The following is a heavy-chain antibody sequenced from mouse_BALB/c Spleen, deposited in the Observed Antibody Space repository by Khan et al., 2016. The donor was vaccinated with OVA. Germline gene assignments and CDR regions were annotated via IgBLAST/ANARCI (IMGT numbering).Heavy chain of an antibody. D-gene: IGHD2-4*01. V-gene: IGHV3-2*02. CDR2: ITYSGNT. CDR3: ARKDYYYYDPWPY. J-gene: IGHJ3*01. Sequence: VRLQQSGPGLVKPSQSLSLTCTVSGFSITSYYVWYLLRPPDGNLLELAAFITYSGNTKYTPSLKSRFTITRDTAKNHFYLQLKSVNTEDTATYYCARKDYYYYDPWPYWGEGSMVTVAA. CDR1: GFSITSYYV.